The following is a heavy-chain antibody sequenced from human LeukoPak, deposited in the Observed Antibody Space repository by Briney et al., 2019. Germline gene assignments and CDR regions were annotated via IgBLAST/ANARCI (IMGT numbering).Heavy chain of an antibody. V-gene: IGHV3-48*02. CDR3: ARAHSSGYSSGWYSGY. Sequence: GGSLRLSCAASGFTFSSYSMNWVRQAPGKGLEWVSYISSSGSSIYYADSVKGRFTISRDNAKNSLYLQMNSLRDEDTAVYYCARAHSSGYSSGWYSGYWGQGTLVTVSS. CDR2: ISSSGSSI. CDR1: GFTFSSYS. D-gene: IGHD6-19*01. J-gene: IGHJ4*02.